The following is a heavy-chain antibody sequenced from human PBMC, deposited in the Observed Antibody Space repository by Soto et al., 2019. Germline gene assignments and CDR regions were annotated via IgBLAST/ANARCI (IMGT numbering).Heavy chain of an antibody. CDR3: ARGSYSYGHGSFDY. Sequence: QVQLQESGPGLVKPSQTLSLTCTVSGGSISSGDYSWNWIRQPPGMGLEWIGYISYSGGTYYNPSLKSRVTISVDTSKNQFSLKLSSVTAADTAVYYCARGSYSYGHGSFDYWGQGTLVTVSS. V-gene: IGHV4-30-4*01. J-gene: IGHJ4*02. D-gene: IGHD5-18*01. CDR1: GGSISSGDYS. CDR2: ISYSGGT.